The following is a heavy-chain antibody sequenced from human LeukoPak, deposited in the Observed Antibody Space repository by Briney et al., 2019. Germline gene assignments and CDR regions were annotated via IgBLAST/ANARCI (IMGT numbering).Heavy chain of an antibody. V-gene: IGHV1-24*01. CDR3: ARDGLRYFDWLFSSEGDYYMDV. D-gene: IGHD3-9*01. CDR1: GYTLTELS. CDR2: FDPEDGET. J-gene: IGHJ6*03. Sequence: ASVKVSCKASGYTLTELSMHWVRQAPGKGLEWMGGFDPEDGETIYAQKFQGRVTMTEDTSTDTAYMELSSLTSEDTAVYYCARDGLRYFDWLFSSEGDYYMDVWGKGTTVTVSS.